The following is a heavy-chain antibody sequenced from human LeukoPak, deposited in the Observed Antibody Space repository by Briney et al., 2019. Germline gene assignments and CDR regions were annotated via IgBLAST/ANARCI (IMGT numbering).Heavy chain of an antibody. CDR1: GGTFSGYY. J-gene: IGHJ4*02. CDR3: ARALFDWLPFDY. V-gene: IGHV4-34*01. D-gene: IGHD3-9*01. Sequence: PSETLSLTCAVYGGTFSGYYWSWIRQPPGKGLEWIGEINHSGSTNYNPSLKSRVTISVDTSKNQFSLKLSSVTAADTAVYYCARALFDWLPFDYWGQGTLVTVSS. CDR2: INHSGST.